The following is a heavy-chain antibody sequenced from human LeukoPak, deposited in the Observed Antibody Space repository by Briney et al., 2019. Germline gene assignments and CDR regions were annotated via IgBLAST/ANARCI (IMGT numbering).Heavy chain of an antibody. CDR2: IYPRDGST. CDR3: ARDQEGFDY. V-gene: IGHV1-46*01. Sequence: HRASVTLSCKASGYTFTSNYIHWVRQAPGQGLEWMGMIYPRDGSTSYAQKFQGRVTVTRDTSTSTVHMELSGLRSEDTAVYYCARDQEGFDYWGQGTLVTVSS. J-gene: IGHJ4*02. CDR1: GYTFTSNY.